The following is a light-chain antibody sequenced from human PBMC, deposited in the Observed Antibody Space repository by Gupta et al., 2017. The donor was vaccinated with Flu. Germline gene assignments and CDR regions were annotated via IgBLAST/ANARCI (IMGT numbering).Light chain of an antibody. CDR3: QQYNNWPPYS. J-gene: IGKJ2*03. CDR2: GAS. V-gene: IGKV3-15*01. CDR1: QSVRSN. Sequence: EIVMTQSPATLSVSPGERATLSCRASQSVRSNLAWYQQKPGQAPRLLIYGASTSDTGIPARFSGSGSGTEFTLTISSRQSEDFAVYYCQQYNNWPPYSFGQGTKLEIK.